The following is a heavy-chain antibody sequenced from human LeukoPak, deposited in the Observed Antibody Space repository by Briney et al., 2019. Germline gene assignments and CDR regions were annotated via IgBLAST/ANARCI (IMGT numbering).Heavy chain of an antibody. CDR2: INTDGTST. CDR3: ATEYSSSSAYYFDY. D-gene: IGHD6-6*01. Sequence: PGGSLRLSCAASGFTFSSYWMYWVRQAPGKGLVWVSLINTDGTSTNYAGSVKGRFTISRDNAKNTLYLQMNSLRAEDTAVYYCATEYSSSSAYYFDYWGQGTLVTVSS. V-gene: IGHV3-74*01. CDR1: GFTFSSYW. J-gene: IGHJ4*02.